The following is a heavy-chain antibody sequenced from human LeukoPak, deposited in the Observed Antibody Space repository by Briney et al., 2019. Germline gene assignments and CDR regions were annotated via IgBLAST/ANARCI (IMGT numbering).Heavy chain of an antibody. J-gene: IGHJ4*02. V-gene: IGHV1-18*01. D-gene: IGHD1-26*01. Sequence: ASVKVSCKASGGTFSSSGISWVRQAPGQGLEWMGWISGNNGNTNYAQKFQGRVTMTTDTSTSTAYMELRSLRSDDTAVYYCARGSIVGATFDYFDYWGQGTLVTVSS. CDR2: ISGNNGNT. CDR3: ARGSIVGATFDYFDY. CDR1: GGTFSSSG.